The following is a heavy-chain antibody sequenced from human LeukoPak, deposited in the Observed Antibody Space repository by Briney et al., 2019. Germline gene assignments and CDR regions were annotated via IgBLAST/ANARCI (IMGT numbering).Heavy chain of an antibody. D-gene: IGHD6-13*01. CDR3: ARGGLRSSWYAEYFQH. J-gene: IGHJ1*01. Sequence: SETLSLTCTVSGGSISSYYWSWIRQPPGKGLEWIGYIYYSGSTNYNPSLKSRVTISVDTSKNQFSLKLDSVAAADTAVYYCARGGLRSSWYAEYFQHWGQGTLVTVSS. CDR1: GGSISSYY. V-gene: IGHV4-59*01. CDR2: IYYSGST.